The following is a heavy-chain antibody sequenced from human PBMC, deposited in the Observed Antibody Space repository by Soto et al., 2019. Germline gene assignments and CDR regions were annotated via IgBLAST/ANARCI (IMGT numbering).Heavy chain of an antibody. CDR1: GFTFSSYA. Sequence: GSLRLSCAASGFTFSSYAMSWVRQAPGKGLEWVAVISYDGSNKYYADSVKGRFTISRDNSKNTLYLQMNSLRAEDTAVYYCARDPWGSSSYGFLYYYYYGMDVWGQGTTVTVS. V-gene: IGHV3-30-3*01. J-gene: IGHJ6*02. CDR2: ISYDGSNK. D-gene: IGHD6-6*01. CDR3: ARDPWGSSSYGFLYYYYYGMDV.